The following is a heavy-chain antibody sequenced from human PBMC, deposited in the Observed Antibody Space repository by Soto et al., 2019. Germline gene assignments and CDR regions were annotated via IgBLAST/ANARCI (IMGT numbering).Heavy chain of an antibody. CDR2: INHSGST. CDR3: ARKGCSSTSCYNNYYYGMDV. J-gene: IGHJ6*02. V-gene: IGHV4-34*01. Sequence: QVQLQQWGAGLLKPSETLSLTCAVYGGSFSGYYWSWIRQPPGKGLEWIGEINHSGSTNYNPSLKSRVTISVDTSKNQFSLKLSSVTAADTAVYYCARKGCSSTSCYNNYYYGMDVWGQGTTVTVS. CDR1: GGSFSGYY. D-gene: IGHD2-2*02.